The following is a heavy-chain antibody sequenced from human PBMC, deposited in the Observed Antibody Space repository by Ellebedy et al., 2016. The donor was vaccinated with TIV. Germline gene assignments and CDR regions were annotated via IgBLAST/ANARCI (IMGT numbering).Heavy chain of an antibody. CDR2: IYNSGST. V-gene: IGHV4-39*01. J-gene: IGHJ4*02. CDR3: ARQVGALDY. D-gene: IGHD1-26*01. Sequence: SETLSLXXTVSGDSISFSSYFWGWIRQPPGKGLEWIGSIYNSGSTYYNPPLKSRVTISIDTSKKQFSLKLSSVTAADTAVYYCARQVGALDYWGQGTLVTVSS. CDR1: GDSISFSSYF.